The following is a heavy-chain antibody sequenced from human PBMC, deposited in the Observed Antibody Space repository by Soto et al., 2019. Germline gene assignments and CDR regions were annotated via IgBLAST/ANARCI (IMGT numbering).Heavy chain of an antibody. J-gene: IGHJ6*02. V-gene: IGHV6-1*01. Sequence: QTLSLTCAISGDSVSSNSAAWNWIRQSPSRGLERLGRTYYRSKWYNDYAVSVKSRITINPDTSKNQFSLQLNSVTPEDTAVYYCARTRGAQLRGAVAGTWDYYYYYGMDVWGQGTTVTVSS. CDR1: GDSVSSNSAA. CDR3: ARTRGAQLRGAVAGTWDYYYYYGMDV. D-gene: IGHD6-19*01. CDR2: TYYRSKWYN.